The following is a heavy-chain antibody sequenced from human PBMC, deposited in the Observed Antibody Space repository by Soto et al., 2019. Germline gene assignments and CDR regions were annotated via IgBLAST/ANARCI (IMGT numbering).Heavy chain of an antibody. D-gene: IGHD3-16*01. CDR2: MNPNSGNT. Sequence: QVQLVQSGAEVKKPGASVKVSCKASGYTFTSYDINWVRQATGQGLEWMGWMNPNSGNTGYAQKFQGRVTMTRNTSISTPYMELSSLRSEDTAVYYCARDVWGPLSHDFDIWGQGTMVTVSS. V-gene: IGHV1-8*01. J-gene: IGHJ3*02. CDR1: GYTFTSYD. CDR3: ARDVWGPLSHDFDI.